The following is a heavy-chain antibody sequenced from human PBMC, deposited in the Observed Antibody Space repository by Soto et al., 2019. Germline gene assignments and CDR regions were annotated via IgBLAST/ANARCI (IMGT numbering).Heavy chain of an antibody. CDR2: IYHSGST. CDR1: GGSMSSGGYY. V-gene: IGHV4-31*03. J-gene: IGHJ4*02. Sequence: SETLSLTCTVSGGSMSSGGYYWTWIRQHPEKGLEWIGYIYHSGSTYYNPSLKSRVIMPIDTSKNQFSLKLNSVTAADTALYYCARGYGSGWDDHFDYWGQGTLVTVSS. CDR3: ARGYGSGWDDHFDY. D-gene: IGHD6-19*01.